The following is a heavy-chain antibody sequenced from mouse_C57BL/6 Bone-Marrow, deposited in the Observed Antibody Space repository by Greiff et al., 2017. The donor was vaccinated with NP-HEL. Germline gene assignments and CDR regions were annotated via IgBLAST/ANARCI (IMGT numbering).Heavy chain of an antibody. CDR2: ISDGGSYT. CDR3: ARAGYYGSSYAMDY. D-gene: IGHD1-1*01. Sequence: DVHLVESGGGLVKPGGSLKLSCAASGFTFSSYAMSWVRQTPEKRLEWVATISDGGSYTYYPDNVKGRFTISRDNAKNNLYLQMSHLKSEDTAMYYCARAGYYGSSYAMDYWGQGTSVTVSS. J-gene: IGHJ4*01. V-gene: IGHV5-4*01. CDR1: GFTFSSYA.